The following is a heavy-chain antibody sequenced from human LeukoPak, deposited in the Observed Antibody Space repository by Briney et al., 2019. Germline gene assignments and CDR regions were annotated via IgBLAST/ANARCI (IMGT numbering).Heavy chain of an antibody. CDR2: ITRSNYI. V-gene: IGHV3-21*06. D-gene: IGHD3-3*01. Sequence: GGSLRLSCAASGFTFSSYSMNWVRQAPGKGLEWVSSITRSNYIYYADSVKGRFTISRDNAKNSLYLQMNSLRADDTAVYYCARGGDFYWGQGTLVTVSS. CDR3: ARGGDFY. CDR1: GFTFSSYS. J-gene: IGHJ4*02.